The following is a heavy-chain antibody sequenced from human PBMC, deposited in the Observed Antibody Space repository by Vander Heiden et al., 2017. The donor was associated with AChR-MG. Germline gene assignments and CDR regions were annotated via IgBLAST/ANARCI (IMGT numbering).Heavy chain of an antibody. V-gene: IGHV4-39*01. CDR1: GGSIRSSSYY. J-gene: IGHJ4*02. D-gene: IGHD3-22*01. CDR3: GRLVAYDNSGYSLVGGRFFDY. Sequence: QLQLQESGPGLVKPSETLSLTCTVSGGSIRSSSYYWGWIRQPPGKGLEWIGSLYYSGSTYYNPSIKSRVTISVDTSRNQFSLSLSSVTAADTAVYYCGRLVAYDNSGYSLVGGRFFDYWGQGILVSISS. CDR2: LYYSGST.